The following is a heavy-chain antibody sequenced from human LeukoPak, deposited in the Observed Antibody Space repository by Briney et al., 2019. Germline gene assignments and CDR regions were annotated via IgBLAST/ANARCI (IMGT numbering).Heavy chain of an antibody. V-gene: IGHV4-38-2*01. CDR2: IYHRWNT. D-gene: IGHD3-16*02. Sequence: PSETLSLTCAVSNYSISSGYYWGWIRQPPGEGLEWIGSIYHRWNTYYNPSLKCRVTISVDTSKNQFSLKLSSVTAADTAVYYCARIRMITFGGVIVRTYYFDYWGQGTLVIVSS. CDR3: ARIRMITFGGVIVRTYYFDY. CDR1: NYSISSGYY. J-gene: IGHJ4*02.